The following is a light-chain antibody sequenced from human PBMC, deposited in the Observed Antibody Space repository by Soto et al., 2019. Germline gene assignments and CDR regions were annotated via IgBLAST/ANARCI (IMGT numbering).Light chain of an antibody. CDR1: QSLLHSNGYNY. V-gene: IGKV2-28*01. CDR2: LGS. J-gene: IGKJ2*01. Sequence: DTVLTQSPPSLPVTPGESASISCRSSQSLLHSNGYNYLAWYLQKPGQSPQLLIYLGSTRASGVPDRFSGSGSGTDFTLKISRVEAEDVGIYHCMQALQTPYTFGQGTKLEIK. CDR3: MQALQTPYT.